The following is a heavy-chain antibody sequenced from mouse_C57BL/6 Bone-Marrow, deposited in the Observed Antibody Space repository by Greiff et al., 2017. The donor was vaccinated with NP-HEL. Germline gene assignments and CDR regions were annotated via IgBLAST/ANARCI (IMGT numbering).Heavy chain of an antibody. J-gene: IGHJ3*01. CDR2: IYPRSGNT. CDR3: ARLWEFAY. CDR1: GYTFTSYG. D-gene: IGHD1-1*02. V-gene: IGHV1-81*01. Sequence: QVQLKQSGAELARPGASVKLSCKASGYTFTSYGISWVKQRTGQGLEWIGEIYPRSGNTYYNEKFKGKATLTADKSSSTAYMELRSLTSEDSAVYFCARLWEFAYWGQGTLVTVSA.